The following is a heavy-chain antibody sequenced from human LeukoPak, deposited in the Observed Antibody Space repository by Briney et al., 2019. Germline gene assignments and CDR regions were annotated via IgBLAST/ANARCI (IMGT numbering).Heavy chain of an antibody. D-gene: IGHD3-10*01. CDR2: INHSGST. CDR1: GGSFSGYY. CDR3: ARLPHLVWGVNS. V-gene: IGHV4-34*01. Sequence: SETLSLTCAVYGGSFSGYYWSWIRQPPGKGLEWIGEINHSGSTNYNPSLKSRVTISVDTSKNQFSLKLSSVTAADTAVYYCARLPHLVWGVNSWGQGTLVTVSS. J-gene: IGHJ4*02.